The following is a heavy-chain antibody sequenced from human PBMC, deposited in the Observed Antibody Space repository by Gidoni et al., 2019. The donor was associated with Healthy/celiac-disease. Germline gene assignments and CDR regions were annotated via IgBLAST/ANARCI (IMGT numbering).Heavy chain of an antibody. D-gene: IGHD2-15*01. J-gene: IGHJ4*02. V-gene: IGHV1-2*04. CDR3: ARGKGYCSGGSCHIITYPFDY. Sequence: QVQLVQSGAEVKKPGASVQVSCKASGYTFTGYYMHWVRQAPGQGLEWMGWINPNSGGTNYAQKFQGWVTMTRDTSISTAYMELSRLRSDDTAVYYCARGKGYCSGGSCHIITYPFDYWGQGTLVTVSS. CDR2: INPNSGGT. CDR1: GYTFTGYY.